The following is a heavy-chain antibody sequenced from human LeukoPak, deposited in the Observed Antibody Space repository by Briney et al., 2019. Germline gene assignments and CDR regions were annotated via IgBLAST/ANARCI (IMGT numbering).Heavy chain of an antibody. Sequence: ASVKVSCKASGYTFTGYYMHWVRQAPGQGLEWMGWINPNSGGTNYAQKFQGRVTMTRDTSISTAYMELSRLRSDDTAVYYCARAPRDYYDSSGYYSYWGQGTLVTVSS. D-gene: IGHD3-22*01. J-gene: IGHJ4*02. CDR3: ARAPRDYYDSSGYYSY. CDR1: GYTFTGYY. V-gene: IGHV1-2*02. CDR2: INPNSGGT.